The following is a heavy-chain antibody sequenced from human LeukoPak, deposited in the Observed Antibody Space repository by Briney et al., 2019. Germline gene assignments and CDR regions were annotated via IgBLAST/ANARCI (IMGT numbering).Heavy chain of an antibody. Sequence: EASVMVSCKASGYTFTGYYMHWVRQAPGQGLEWMGWIYPNSGATKYAQKFQGRVTMTRDTSISTAYMELSGLRSDDTAVYYCGTLLSNGPFDYWGQGSLVTVSS. V-gene: IGHV1-2*02. J-gene: IGHJ4*02. CDR2: IYPNSGAT. CDR1: GYTFTGYY. CDR3: GTLLSNGPFDY.